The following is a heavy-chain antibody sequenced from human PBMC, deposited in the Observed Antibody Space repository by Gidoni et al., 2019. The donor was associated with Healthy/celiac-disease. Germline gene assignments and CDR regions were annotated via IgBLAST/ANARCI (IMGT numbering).Heavy chain of an antibody. CDR2: SIPIVGTA. D-gene: IGHD6-19*01. Sequence: QVQLVQSGAEVKKPGSSVKVSCKASGGTFSSYAISWVRQAPGQGLEWMGGSIPIVGTANYAQKFQGRVTITADESTSTAYMELSSLRSEETAVYYCARDRFVAGRRNWFDPWGQGTLVTVSS. V-gene: IGHV1-69*01. CDR1: GGTFSSYA. CDR3: ARDRFVAGRRNWFDP. J-gene: IGHJ5*02.